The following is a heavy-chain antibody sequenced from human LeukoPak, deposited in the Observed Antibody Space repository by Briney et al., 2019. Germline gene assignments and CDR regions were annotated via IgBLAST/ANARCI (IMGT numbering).Heavy chain of an antibody. V-gene: IGHV4-34*01. CDR1: GGSFSGYY. D-gene: IGHD1-26*01. CDR3: GRGLASDVGATGLGY. CDR2: INHSGNP. J-gene: IGHJ4*02. Sequence: SETLSLTCAVSGGSFSGYYWSWICQPPGKGLEWIGEINHSGNPNYNPSLKSRVTMSGDTFKNQFSLNLSSVTAADTAVYYCGRGLASDVGATGLGYWGQGTLVTASS.